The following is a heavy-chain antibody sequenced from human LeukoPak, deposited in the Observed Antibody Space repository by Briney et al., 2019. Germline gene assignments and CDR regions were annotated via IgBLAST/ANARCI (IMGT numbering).Heavy chain of an antibody. CDR1: GYTFTGYY. CDR3: ARDYGGYDSSGYYLP. D-gene: IGHD3-22*01. J-gene: IGHJ5*02. CDR2: INPNSGGT. Sequence: ASVKVSCKASGYTFTGYYMHWVRQAPGQGLEWMGWINPNSGGTNYAQKFQGRVTMTRDTSTSTVYMELSSLRSEDTAVYYCARDYGGYDSSGYYLPWGQGTLVTVSS. V-gene: IGHV1-2*02.